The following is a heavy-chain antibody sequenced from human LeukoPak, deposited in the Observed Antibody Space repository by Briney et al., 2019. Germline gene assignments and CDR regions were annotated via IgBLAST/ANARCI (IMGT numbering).Heavy chain of an antibody. CDR1: GYSFTSYW. CDR2: IYPGDSDT. J-gene: IGHJ5*02. V-gene: IGHV5-51*01. CDR3: APSVPAAILGFDP. D-gene: IGHD2-2*02. Sequence: GESLKISCKGSGYSFTSYWIGWVRQMPGKGLEWMGIIYPGDSDTRYSPSFQGQVTISADKSISTAYLQWSSLKASDTAMYYCAPSVPAAILGFDPWGQGTLVTVSS.